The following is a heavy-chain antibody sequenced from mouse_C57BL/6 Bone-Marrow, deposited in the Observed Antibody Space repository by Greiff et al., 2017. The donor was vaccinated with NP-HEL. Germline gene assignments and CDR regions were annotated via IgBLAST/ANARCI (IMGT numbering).Heavy chain of an antibody. J-gene: IGHJ4*01. CDR3: ARALLLRWPSMDY. CDR2: ISDGGSYT. CDR1: GFTFSSYA. D-gene: IGHD1-1*01. V-gene: IGHV5-4*03. Sequence: EVKLMESGGGLVKPGGSLKLSCAASGFTFSSYAMSWVRQTPEKRLEWVATISDGGSYTYYPDNVKGGFTISRDNAKNNLYLQMSHLKSEDTAMYYCARALLLRWPSMDYWGQGTSVTVSS.